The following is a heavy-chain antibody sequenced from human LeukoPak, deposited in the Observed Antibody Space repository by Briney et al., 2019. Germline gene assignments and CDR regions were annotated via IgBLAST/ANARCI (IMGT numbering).Heavy chain of an antibody. CDR3: ASGSVAGYDY. J-gene: IGHJ4*02. CDR1: GFTFSIYS. CDR2: ISSSSSYI. Sequence: GGSLRLSCAASGFTFSIYSMNWVRQAPGKGLEWVSSISSSSSYIYYADSVKGRFTISRDNAKNSLYLQMNSLRAEDTAVYYCASGSVAGYDYWGQGTLVTVSS. D-gene: IGHD6-19*01. V-gene: IGHV3-21*01.